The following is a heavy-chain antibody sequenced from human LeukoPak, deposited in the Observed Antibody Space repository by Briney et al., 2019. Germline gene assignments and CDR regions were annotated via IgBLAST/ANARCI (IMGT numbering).Heavy chain of an antibody. Sequence: SVKVSCKASGGTFSSYAISWVRQAPGQGLEWMGGIIPIFDTAHYAQKFQGRVTMTTDTSKSTAYMELRSLRSDDTAVYYCARVGYDYVWGSYRFQYFQHWGQGTLVTVSS. CDR1: GGTFSSYA. J-gene: IGHJ1*01. D-gene: IGHD3-16*02. V-gene: IGHV1-69*05. CDR2: IIPIFDTA. CDR3: ARVGYDYVWGSYRFQYFQH.